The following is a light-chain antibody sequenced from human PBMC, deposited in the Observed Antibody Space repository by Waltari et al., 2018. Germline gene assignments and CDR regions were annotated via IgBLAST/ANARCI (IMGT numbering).Light chain of an antibody. CDR3: QQYDHWPQYT. V-gene: IGKV3-15*01. J-gene: IGKJ2*01. CDR2: DAS. Sequence: ELVMTQSPVTLSVSPGESATLSCRASQSVSSKLAWYQQKPGQAPRLLIYDASTRAAGIPVRFAGSGSGTEFTLSISSVESEDFALYYCQQYDHWPQYTFGQGTKLQIK. CDR1: QSVSSK.